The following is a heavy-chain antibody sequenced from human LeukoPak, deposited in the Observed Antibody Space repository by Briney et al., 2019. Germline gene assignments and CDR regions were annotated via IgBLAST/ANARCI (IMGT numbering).Heavy chain of an antibody. CDR1: VGSISSYY. D-gene: IGHD4-23*01. V-gene: IGHV4-4*07. CDR3: ARVNGGNSVATRIDY. CDR2: IYTSGST. J-gene: IGHJ4*02. Sequence: PSETLSLTCTLSVGSISSYYWSWIRQPAGKGLEWIGRIYTSGSTNYNPSLKSRVTMSVDTSKNQFSLKMSSVTAADTAVYYCARVNGGNSVATRIDYWGQGTLVTVSS.